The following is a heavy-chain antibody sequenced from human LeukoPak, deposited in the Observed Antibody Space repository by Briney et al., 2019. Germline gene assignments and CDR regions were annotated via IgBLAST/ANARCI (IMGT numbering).Heavy chain of an antibody. V-gene: IGHV4-39*01. Sequence: SETLSLTCTVSGGSVSSGSYYWGSIRQPPRKGLEWIGTIYYSGSTYYNPSLKSRVTISVDTSKNQFSLKLSSVTAADTAVYYCARQTYNDILTGFKNWFDPWGQGTLVTVSS. CDR3: ARQTYNDILTGFKNWFDP. D-gene: IGHD3-9*01. CDR1: GGSVSSGSYY. J-gene: IGHJ5*02. CDR2: IYYSGST.